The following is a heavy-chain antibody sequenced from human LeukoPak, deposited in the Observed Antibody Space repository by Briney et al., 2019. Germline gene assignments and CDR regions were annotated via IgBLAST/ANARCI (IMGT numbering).Heavy chain of an antibody. CDR2: INGDESST. V-gene: IGHV3-74*01. J-gene: IGHJ4*02. CDR1: GFTFSSYY. Sequence: PGGSLRLSCVASGFTFSSYYMHWVRQVPGKGLVWVSRINGDESSTTYADSVKGRLTISRDNAKNTLYLQMNTLRAEDTAVYYCARVRDCGGGSCFSYLDYWGQGTLVTVSS. D-gene: IGHD2-15*01. CDR3: ARVRDCGGGSCFSYLDY.